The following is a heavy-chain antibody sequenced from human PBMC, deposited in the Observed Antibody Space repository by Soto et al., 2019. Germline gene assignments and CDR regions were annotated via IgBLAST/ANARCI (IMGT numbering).Heavy chain of an antibody. V-gene: IGHV5-51*01. D-gene: IGHD3-10*01. Sequence: GESLKISCKGSGYSFTSYWIGWVRQMPGKGLEWMGIIYPGDSDTRYSPSFQGQVTISADKSISTAYLQWSSLKASDTAMYYCARYTMVRGVITHYSGMDVWGQGTTVTVSS. J-gene: IGHJ6*02. CDR2: IYPGDSDT. CDR1: GYSFTSYW. CDR3: ARYTMVRGVITHYSGMDV.